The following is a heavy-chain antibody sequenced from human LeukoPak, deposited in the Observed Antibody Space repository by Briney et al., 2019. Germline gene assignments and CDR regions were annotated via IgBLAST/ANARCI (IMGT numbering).Heavy chain of an antibody. CDR3: AVATIRYYYRMDV. CDR1: GFTVSSNY. D-gene: IGHD5-12*01. CDR2: IYSGGST. V-gene: IGHV3-66*01. J-gene: IGHJ6*02. Sequence: GGSLRLSFAASGFTVSSNYMSWVRQAPGKGLEWVSVIYSGGSTYYADSVKGRFTISRDNSKNTLYLQMNSLRAEDTAVYYCAVATIRYYYRMDVWGQGTTVTVSS.